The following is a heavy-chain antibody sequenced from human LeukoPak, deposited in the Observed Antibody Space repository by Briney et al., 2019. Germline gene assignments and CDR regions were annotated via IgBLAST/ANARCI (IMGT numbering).Heavy chain of an antibody. CDR2: IYYSENT. J-gene: IGHJ4*02. CDR1: GGSISSSRNY. CDR3: ARHQNRDGYNPRPFDY. D-gene: IGHD5-24*01. Sequence: PSETLSLTCTVSGGSISSSRNYWGWIRQPPGMGLEWVGSIYYSENTYYNPSLKSRVTISVETSKNQFSLNLSSVTAADTAAYYCARHQNRDGYNPRPFDYWGQGILVTVSS. V-gene: IGHV4-39*01.